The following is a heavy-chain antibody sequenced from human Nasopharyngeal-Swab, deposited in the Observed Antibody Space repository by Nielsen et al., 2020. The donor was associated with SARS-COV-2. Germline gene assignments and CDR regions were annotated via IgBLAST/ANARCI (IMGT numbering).Heavy chain of an antibody. CDR3: ARDIGCSSTSCGGDAFDI. D-gene: IGHD2-2*01. CDR2: INSDGSST. J-gene: IGHJ3*02. CDR1: GSTFSGYW. Sequence: GGSLRLSCAASGSTFSGYWMHWVRQAPGKGLVWVSRINSDGSSTSYADSVKGRFTISRDNAKNTLYLQMNSLRAEDTAVYYCARDIGCSSTSCGGDAFDIWGQGTMVTVSS. V-gene: IGHV3-74*01.